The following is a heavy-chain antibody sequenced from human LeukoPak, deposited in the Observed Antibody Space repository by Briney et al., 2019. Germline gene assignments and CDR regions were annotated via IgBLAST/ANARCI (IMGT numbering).Heavy chain of an antibody. D-gene: IGHD2-2*01. J-gene: IGHJ6*03. CDR2: INHSGST. Sequence: SETLSLTCAVYGGSFSGYYWSWIRQPPGKGLEWIGEINHSGSTNYNPSLKSRVTISVDTSKNQFSLKLSSVTAADTAVYYCARGLGYCSSTSCYLHYYYYMDVWGKGTTVTVSS. V-gene: IGHV4-34*01. CDR1: GGSFSGYY. CDR3: ARGLGYCSSTSCYLHYYYYMDV.